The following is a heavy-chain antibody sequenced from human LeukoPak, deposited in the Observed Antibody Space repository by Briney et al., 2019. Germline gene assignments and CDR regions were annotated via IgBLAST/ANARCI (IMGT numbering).Heavy chain of an antibody. D-gene: IGHD3-10*01. Sequence: SQTLSLTSTVSGGSISSGDYYWSWIRQPPGKGLEWIGYIYYSGSTYYNPSLKSRVTISVDTSKNQFSLKLSSATAADTAVYYCARSNVLLWFGDSQNYGMDVWGQGTTVTVSS. V-gene: IGHV4-30-4*01. J-gene: IGHJ6*02. CDR1: GGSISSGDYY. CDR2: IYYSGST. CDR3: ARSNVLLWFGDSQNYGMDV.